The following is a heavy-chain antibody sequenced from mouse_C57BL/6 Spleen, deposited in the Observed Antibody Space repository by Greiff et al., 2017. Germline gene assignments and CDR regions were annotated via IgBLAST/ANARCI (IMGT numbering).Heavy chain of an antibody. CDR1: GYTFTSYW. CDR2: IYPGSGST. D-gene: IGHD2-3*01. J-gene: IGHJ2*01. Sequence: QVQLQQPGAELVKPGASVKMSCTASGYTFTSYWITWVKQRPGQGLEWIGDIYPGSGSTNYNEKFKSKATMTVDTSSSTAYMQLSSLTSVDSAVYYCAYDGYPYYFDYWGQGTTLTVSS. CDR3: AYDGYPYYFDY. V-gene: IGHV1-55*01.